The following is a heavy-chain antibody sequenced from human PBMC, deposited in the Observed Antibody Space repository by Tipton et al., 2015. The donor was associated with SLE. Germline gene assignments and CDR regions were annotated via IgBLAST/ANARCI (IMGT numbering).Heavy chain of an antibody. D-gene: IGHD1-26*01. CDR3: ASHAAEVPGRTHWFDP. CDR1: GGSLTENY. CDR2: MYYSGST. V-gene: IGHV4-59*05. Sequence: TLSLTFTVSGGSLTENYWSCIRHPPGKGLEWIGSMYYSGSTYDNPALKSRVTLSVDPSRKQFSRKLTSVTAADTAVYYCASHAAEVPGRTHWFDPWGPGRLVTVSS. J-gene: IGHJ5*02.